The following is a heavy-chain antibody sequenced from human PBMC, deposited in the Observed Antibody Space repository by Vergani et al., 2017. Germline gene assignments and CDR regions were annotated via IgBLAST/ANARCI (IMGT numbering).Heavy chain of an antibody. V-gene: IGHV3-30*02. J-gene: IGHJ6*02. CDR1: GFSFFTYG. Sequence: QVQLVESGGGVVQPGGSLRLSCAASGFSFFTYGMHCVRQAPAGGLEWVAFLRYDRINEYYGDAVKGRFIISKEHSKNMLSLEMHSLRPEDTAVYYCANRYCSSVSCYAFYGLEVWGQGTTVTVSS. CDR3: ANRYCSSVSCYAFYGLEV. D-gene: IGHD2-2*01. CDR2: LRYDRINE.